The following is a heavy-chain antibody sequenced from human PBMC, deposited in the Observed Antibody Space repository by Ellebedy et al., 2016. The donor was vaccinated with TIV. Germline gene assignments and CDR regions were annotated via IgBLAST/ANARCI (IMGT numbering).Heavy chain of an antibody. CDR1: GFTFSSYA. J-gene: IGHJ5*02. D-gene: IGHD4-17*01. V-gene: IGHV3-23*01. Sequence: GESLKISCGASGFTFSSYAMSWVRQAPGKGLEWVSAMSGAGGSRYYADSVKGRFTISRDNSRSTLYLQMNSLRAEDTAVYYCAKEPYGDYIGGWFDPWGQGTLVTVSS. CDR3: AKEPYGDYIGGWFDP. CDR2: MSGAGGSR.